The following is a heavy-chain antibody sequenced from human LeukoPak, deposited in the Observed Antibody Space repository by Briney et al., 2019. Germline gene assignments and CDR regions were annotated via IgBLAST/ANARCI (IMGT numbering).Heavy chain of an antibody. CDR2: INPNSGGT. V-gene: IGHV1-2*02. CDR3: ARAKQLWGDNWFDP. J-gene: IGHJ5*02. Sequence: ASVKVSCKASGYTFTGYYMHWVRQAPGQGLEWMGWINPNSGGTNYAQKFQGRVTMTRDTSISTAYMELSRLRSDDTAVYYCARAKQLWGDNWFDPWGQGTLVTVSS. CDR1: GYTFTGYY. D-gene: IGHD5-18*01.